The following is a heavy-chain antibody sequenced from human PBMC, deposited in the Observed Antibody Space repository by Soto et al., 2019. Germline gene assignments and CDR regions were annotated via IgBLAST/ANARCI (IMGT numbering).Heavy chain of an antibody. D-gene: IGHD3-16*01. J-gene: IGHJ6*02. CDR3: ARGLSKTYYYGMDV. CDR1: GYTFTGYY. Sequence: GASVKVSCKASGYTFTGYYMHWVRQAPGQGLEWMGWINPNSGGTNYAQKFQGRVTMTRDTSISTAYMELSRLRSDDTAVYYCARGLSKTYYYGMDVWGQGTTVTVSS. V-gene: IGHV1-2*02. CDR2: INPNSGGT.